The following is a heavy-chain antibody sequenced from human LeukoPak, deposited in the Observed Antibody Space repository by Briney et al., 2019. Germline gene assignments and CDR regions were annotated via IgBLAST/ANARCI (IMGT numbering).Heavy chain of an antibody. V-gene: IGHV1-69*13. CDR2: IIPIFGTA. J-gene: IGHJ4*02. CDR3: ARDRSGVGATPFDY. D-gene: IGHD1-26*01. Sequence: SVKVSCKASGGTFSSYAISWVRQAPGQGLEWMGGIIPIFGTANYAQKFQGRVTITADESTSTAYMELSSLRSEDTAVYYCARDRSGVGATPFDYWGQGTLVTVSS. CDR1: GGTFSSYA.